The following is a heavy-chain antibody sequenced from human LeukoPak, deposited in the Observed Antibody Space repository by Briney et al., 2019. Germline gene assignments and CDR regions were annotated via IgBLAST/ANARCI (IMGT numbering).Heavy chain of an antibody. CDR1: GFTFDDYA. Sequence: GGSLRLSWAASGFTFDDYAMHWVRQAPGKGLEWVSLMSWVGVSTYYADSVKGRFTISRDDSKNSLYLQLNSLRAEDTALYYCAKDYFSSEGSSFGQAPTYMDVWGKGTTVTVSS. J-gene: IGHJ6*03. CDR2: MSWVGVST. CDR3: AKDYFSSEGSSFGQAPTYMDV. D-gene: IGHD1-26*01. V-gene: IGHV3-43D*03.